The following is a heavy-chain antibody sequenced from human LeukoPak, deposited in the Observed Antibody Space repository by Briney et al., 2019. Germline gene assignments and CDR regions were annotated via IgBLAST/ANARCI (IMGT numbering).Heavy chain of an antibody. J-gene: IGHJ4*02. V-gene: IGHV1-8*01. CDR3: TRGSQAGSTVEEFDY. Sequence: ASVKVSCKASGYTFTNYDINWVRQAPGQGLEWMGWMNPKTGRTGYAQKFQGIVTMTRSTSTNTAYMQLGRLMPADTAVYYCTRGSQAGSTVEEFDYWGQGTLVSVSS. CDR2: MNPKTGRT. D-gene: IGHD4-17*01. CDR1: GYTFTNYD.